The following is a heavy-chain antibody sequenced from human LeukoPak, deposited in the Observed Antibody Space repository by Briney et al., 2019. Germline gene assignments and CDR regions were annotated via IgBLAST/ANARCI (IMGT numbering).Heavy chain of an antibody. CDR1: GFTFDDYG. CDR2: INWNGGST. Sequence: GGSLRLPCAASGFTFDDYGMSWVRQAPGKGLEWVSGINWNGGSTGYADSVKGRFTISRDNAKNTLYLQMNSLRAEDTAVYYCASQLGDASDIWGQGTMVTVSS. D-gene: IGHD6-13*01. J-gene: IGHJ3*02. CDR3: ASQLGDASDI. V-gene: IGHV3-20*04.